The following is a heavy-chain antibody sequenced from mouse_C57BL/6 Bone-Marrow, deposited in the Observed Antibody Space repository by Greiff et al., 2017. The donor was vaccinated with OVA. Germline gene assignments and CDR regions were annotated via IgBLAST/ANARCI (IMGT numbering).Heavy chain of an antibody. CDR1: GFTFSDFY. D-gene: IGHD4-1*01. CDR2: SRNKANDYTT. Sequence: EVKLVESGGGLVQSGRSLRLSCATSGFTFSDFYMEWVRQAPGKGLEWIAASRNKANDYTTEYSASVKGRFIVSRDTSQSILYLQMNALRAEDTAIYYCARDNWDWYFDVWSTGTTVTVSS. CDR3: ARDNWDWYFDV. V-gene: IGHV7-1*01. J-gene: IGHJ1*03.